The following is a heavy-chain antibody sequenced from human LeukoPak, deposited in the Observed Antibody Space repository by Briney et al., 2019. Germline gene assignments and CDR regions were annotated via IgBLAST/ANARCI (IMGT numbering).Heavy chain of an antibody. D-gene: IGHD3/OR15-3a*01. CDR1: GFPFSAYA. CDR3: AKDLSSGTGRGFDH. CDR2: ISGSGDPA. Sequence: GGSLRLSCVASGFPFSAYAMSWVRQAPKKGLEWVSGISGSGDPAYYAESVKGRVTVYRDNFRNIAYLQMNSLRAEDTALYYCAKDLSSGTGRGFDHWGQGTLVSVSS. V-gene: IGHV3-23*01. J-gene: IGHJ4*02.